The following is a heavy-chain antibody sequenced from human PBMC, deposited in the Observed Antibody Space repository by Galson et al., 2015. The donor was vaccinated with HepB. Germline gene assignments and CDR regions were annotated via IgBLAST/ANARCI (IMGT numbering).Heavy chain of an antibody. CDR3: AKDRGSGWVRAEYFQH. CDR2: ISGSGGST. D-gene: IGHD6-19*01. V-gene: IGHV3-23*01. J-gene: IGHJ1*01. CDR1: GFTFSSYA. Sequence: SLRLSCAASGFTFSSYAMSWVRQAPGKGLEWVSAISGSGGSTYYADSVKGRFTISRDNSKNTLYLQMNSLRAEDTAVYYCAKDRGSGWVRAEYFQHWGQGTLVTVSS.